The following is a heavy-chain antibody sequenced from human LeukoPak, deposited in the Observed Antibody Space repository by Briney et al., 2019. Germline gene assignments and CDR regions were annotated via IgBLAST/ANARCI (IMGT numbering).Heavy chain of an antibody. CDR1: GFTFSSYS. CDR3: ARDSSCSGGSCYSTFDY. V-gene: IGHV3-21*01. Sequence: GGSLRLSCAASGFTFSSYSMNWVRQAPGKGLEWVTSISSSSSYIYYADSVKGRFTISRDNAKNSLYLQMNSLRAEDTAVYYCARDSSCSGGSCYSTFDYWGQGTLVTVSS. J-gene: IGHJ4*02. D-gene: IGHD2-15*01. CDR2: ISSSSSYI.